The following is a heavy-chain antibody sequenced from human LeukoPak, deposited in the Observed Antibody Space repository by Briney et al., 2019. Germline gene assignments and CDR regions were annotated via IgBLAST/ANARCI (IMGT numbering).Heavy chain of an antibody. CDR3: ARDRSCSSTSCYGQPRNWFDP. Sequence: ASVKVSCKASGYTFTSYAMHWVRQAPGQRLEWMGWINAGNGNTKYSQKFQGRVTITRDTSASTAYMELGSLRSEDTAVYYCARDRSCSSTSCYGQPRNWFDPWGQGTLVTVSS. D-gene: IGHD2-2*01. J-gene: IGHJ5*02. V-gene: IGHV1-3*01. CDR1: GYTFTSYA. CDR2: INAGNGNT.